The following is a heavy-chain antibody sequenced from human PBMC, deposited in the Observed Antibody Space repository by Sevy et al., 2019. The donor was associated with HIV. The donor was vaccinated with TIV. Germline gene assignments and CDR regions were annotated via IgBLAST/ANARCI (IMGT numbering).Heavy chain of an antibody. CDR1: GLIFSDYA. CDR3: GRDGSLGDYFDY. Sequence: GGSLRLSCAVSGLIFSDYAMHWIRQAPGKGLEWVAVISDDANNKYYADSAKGRFTISRDNSKNTLYLQMHSLRAEDTAVYHCGRDGSLGDYFDYWGQRTLVTVSS. V-gene: IGHV3-30-3*01. J-gene: IGHJ4*02. D-gene: IGHD6-19*01. CDR2: ISDDANNK.